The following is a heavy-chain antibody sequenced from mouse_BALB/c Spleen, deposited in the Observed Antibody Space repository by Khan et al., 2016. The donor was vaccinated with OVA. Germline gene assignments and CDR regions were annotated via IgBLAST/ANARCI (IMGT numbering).Heavy chain of an antibody. D-gene: IGHD2-10*01. CDR3: ARQPYYHYNIMDY. CDR2: IWSDGTT. Sequence: QVQLKESGPGLAAPSQSLSITCTISGFSLTTYGVHWVRQPPGKGLEWLVVIWSDGTTNYNSALKSRLTFTKDNSPSQVFLKMNSLQTDDTAIYFCARQPYYHYNIMDYWGQGTAVTVSS. CDR1: GFSLTTYG. J-gene: IGHJ4*01. V-gene: IGHV2-6-1*01.